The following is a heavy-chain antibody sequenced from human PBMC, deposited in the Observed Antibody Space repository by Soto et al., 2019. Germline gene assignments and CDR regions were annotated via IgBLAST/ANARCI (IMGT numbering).Heavy chain of an antibody. J-gene: IGHJ5*02. D-gene: IGHD6-19*01. CDR3: ASLVAVWLAHSWFDP. Sequence: PGGSLRLSCAASGFTFSSYEMNWVRQAPGKGLEWVSYISSSGSTIYYADSVKGRFTISRDNAKNSLYLQMNSLRAEDTAVYYCASLVAVWLAHSWFDPWGQGTLVTVSS. CDR2: ISSSGSTI. V-gene: IGHV3-48*03. CDR1: GFTFSSYE.